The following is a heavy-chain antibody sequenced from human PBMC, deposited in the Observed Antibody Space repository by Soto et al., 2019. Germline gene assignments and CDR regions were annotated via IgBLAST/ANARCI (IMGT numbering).Heavy chain of an antibody. D-gene: IGHD6-19*01. J-gene: IGHJ3*02. CDR3: AIDLGSGWYLGAFDS. Sequence: EVQLVESGGGLVKPGGSLRLSCAASGFTFSSYSMNWVRQAPGKGLEWVSSISSSSSYIYYADSVKGRFTISRDNAKNSLYLQMNSLRAEDTAVYYCAIDLGSGWYLGAFDSWGQGTMVTVSS. CDR2: ISSSSSYI. CDR1: GFTFSSYS. V-gene: IGHV3-21*01.